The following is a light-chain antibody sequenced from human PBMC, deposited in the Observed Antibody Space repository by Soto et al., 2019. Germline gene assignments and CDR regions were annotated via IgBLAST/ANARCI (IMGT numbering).Light chain of an antibody. Sequence: EIVLTQSPGTLSLSPGERATLSCRASQSVSSSYLAWYQQKPGQAPRLRIYGASYRATGIPDRFSGRGSGTDFTLTISRLEPEDFAVYYCQQYDDSLSSFTFGQGINLQIK. J-gene: IGKJ2*01. V-gene: IGKV3-20*01. CDR3: QQYDDSLSSFT. CDR2: GAS. CDR1: QSVSSSY.